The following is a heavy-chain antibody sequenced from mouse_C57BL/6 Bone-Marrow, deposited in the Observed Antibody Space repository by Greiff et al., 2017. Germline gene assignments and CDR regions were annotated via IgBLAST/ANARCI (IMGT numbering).Heavy chain of an antibody. D-gene: IGHD2-3*01. J-gene: IGHJ2*01. CDR1: GFTFSSYG. V-gene: IGHV5-6*02. Sequence: EVKLVESGGDLVKPGGSLKLSCAASGFTFSSYGLSWVRQTPDKRLEWVATISSGGSYTYYPDSVKGRFTISRDNAKKTLYLQMSSLKSEDTAMYYCARWGLLYYFDYWCQGTTLTVSS. CDR3: ARWGLLYYFDY. CDR2: ISSGGSYT.